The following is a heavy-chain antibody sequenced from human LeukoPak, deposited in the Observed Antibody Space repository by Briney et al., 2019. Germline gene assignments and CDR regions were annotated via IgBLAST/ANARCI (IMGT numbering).Heavy chain of an antibody. CDR2: ISYSGST. D-gene: IGHD5-12*01. CDR1: GGPISSSCYY. V-gene: IGHV4-39*01. CDR3: ASPGGDRYGPTPEGRFDY. Sequence: SETLSLTHTLSGGPISSSCYYSGWIRQPPGKGLEWIGSISYSGSTYYTPSLKSRVTIFVDTSKNQVSLPLTSVTATDTAVYYCASPGGDRYGPTPEGRFDYWGQGTLVTVSS. J-gene: IGHJ4*02.